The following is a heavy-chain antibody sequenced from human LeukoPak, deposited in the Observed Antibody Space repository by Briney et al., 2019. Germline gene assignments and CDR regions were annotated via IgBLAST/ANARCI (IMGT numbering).Heavy chain of an antibody. CDR2: ISAHNGNT. J-gene: IGHJ5*02. D-gene: IGHD6-13*01. Sequence: ASVKVSCKASGYIFSNYGISWVRQAPGQGLEWMGWISAHNGNTNYAQKFQGRVSMTTDTPTTTAHMELRTLRSDDTAVYYCVRDRYWVAGTGWFDAWGQGTLVTVSS. CDR1: GYIFSNYG. V-gene: IGHV1-18*01. CDR3: VRDRYWVAGTGWFDA.